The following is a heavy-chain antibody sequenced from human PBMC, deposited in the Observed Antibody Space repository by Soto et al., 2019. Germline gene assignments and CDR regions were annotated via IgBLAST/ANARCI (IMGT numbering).Heavy chain of an antibody. J-gene: IGHJ4*02. CDR1: GFTFSNYW. Sequence: GGSLRLSCAASGFTFSNYWMHWVRQAPGKGLVWVSRISSDGSTTSHADSVKGRFTISRDNAKNTLYLQMNSLRAEDTAVYYCARLPGYSTGWTPFDFWGQGTQVTV. CDR2: ISSDGSTT. CDR3: ARLPGYSTGWTPFDF. D-gene: IGHD6-19*01. V-gene: IGHV3-74*01.